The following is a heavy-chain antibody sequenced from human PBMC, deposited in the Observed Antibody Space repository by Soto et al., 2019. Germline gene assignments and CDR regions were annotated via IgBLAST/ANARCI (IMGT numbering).Heavy chain of an antibody. Sequence: PSEILSLTCTVSGASISSGDYYWGWIRQPPGKGLEWIGSIYYSGSTYYNPSLKSRVTISVDTSKNQFSLKLSSVTAADTAVYYCVIFGVVIGCGMDVWGQGTTVTVSS. CDR1: GASISSGDYY. CDR3: VIFGVVIGCGMDV. J-gene: IGHJ6*02. V-gene: IGHV4-39*01. CDR2: IYYSGST. D-gene: IGHD3-3*01.